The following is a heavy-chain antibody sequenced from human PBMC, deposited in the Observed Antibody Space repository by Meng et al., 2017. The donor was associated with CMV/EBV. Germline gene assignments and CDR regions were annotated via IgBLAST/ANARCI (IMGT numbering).Heavy chain of an antibody. Sequence: ESLKISCTVSGGSISSRSYYWGWIRQPPGKGLEWIGSIYYSGSTYYNPSLKSRVTISVDTSKNQFSLKLSSVTAADTAVYYCARGRGWRAVYYYRGGSAPGNAFDIWGQGTMVTVSS. CDR3: ARGRGWRAVYYYRGGSAPGNAFDI. J-gene: IGHJ3*02. CDR1: GGSISSRSYY. V-gene: IGHV4-39*07. CDR2: IYYSGST. D-gene: IGHD3-10*01.